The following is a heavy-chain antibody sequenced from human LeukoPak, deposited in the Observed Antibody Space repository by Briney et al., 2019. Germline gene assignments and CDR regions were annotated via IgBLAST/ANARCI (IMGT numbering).Heavy chain of an antibody. CDR1: GFTFSNNW. Sequence: GGSLRLSCTASGFTFSNNWMTWIRQAPGKGLEWVASVKKDASETYYVGSVKGRFTISRDNAKNSLYLQMSSLRVEDTAVYYCARGPPYGSRSDYFDHWGQGTLVTVSA. D-gene: IGHD3-10*01. V-gene: IGHV3-7*01. CDR2: VKKDASET. J-gene: IGHJ4*02. CDR3: ARGPPYGSRSDYFDH.